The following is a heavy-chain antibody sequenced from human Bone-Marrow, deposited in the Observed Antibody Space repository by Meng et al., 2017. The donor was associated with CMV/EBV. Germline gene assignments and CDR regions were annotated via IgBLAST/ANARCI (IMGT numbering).Heavy chain of an antibody. D-gene: IGHD6-6*01. CDR2: ISWNSGSI. V-gene: IGHV3-9*01. CDR1: GFTFDDYA. CDR3: ARGFPWGPAIAARPGYWYFDL. Sequence: GGSLRLSCAASGFTFDDYAMHWVRQAPGKGLEWVSGISWNSGSIGYADSVKGRFTISRDNAKNSLYLQMNSLRAEDTALYYCARGFPWGPAIAARPGYWYFDLWGRGTLVTVSS. J-gene: IGHJ2*01.